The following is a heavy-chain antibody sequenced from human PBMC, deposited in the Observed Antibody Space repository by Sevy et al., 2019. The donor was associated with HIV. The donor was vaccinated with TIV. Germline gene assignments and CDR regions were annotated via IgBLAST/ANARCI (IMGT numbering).Heavy chain of an antibody. D-gene: IGHD2-21*01. Sequence: ASVKVSCKASGYTFTSYDVQWVRQAPGQGLECMGIISPGAGGTNYAQNFQGRVTLTRDTSTTTVYMELSRLRYEDTAVYYCARVDSCGGDCYFSDSWGQGTLVTVSS. V-gene: IGHV1-46*01. CDR2: ISPGAGGT. CDR1: GYTFTSYD. J-gene: IGHJ4*02. CDR3: ARVDSCGGDCYFSDS.